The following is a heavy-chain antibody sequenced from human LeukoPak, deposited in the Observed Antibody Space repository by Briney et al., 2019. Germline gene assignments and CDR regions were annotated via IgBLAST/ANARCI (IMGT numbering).Heavy chain of an antibody. Sequence: PSETLSLTCTVSGGSISSYYWSWIRQPPGKGLEWIGYIYYSGSTSYNPSLKSRVTISVDTSKNQFSLKLSSVTAADTAVYYCARNEGNTISFDYWGQGTLVTVSS. CDR3: ARNEGNTISFDY. CDR1: GGSISSYY. V-gene: IGHV4-59*01. CDR2: IYYSGST. D-gene: IGHD3-3*01. J-gene: IGHJ4*02.